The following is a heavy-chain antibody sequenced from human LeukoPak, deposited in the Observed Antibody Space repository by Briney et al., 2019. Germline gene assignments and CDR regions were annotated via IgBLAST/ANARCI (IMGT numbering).Heavy chain of an antibody. D-gene: IGHD3-22*01. J-gene: IGHJ6*02. CDR1: GYTFTRYC. CDR2: INAYNGNT. V-gene: IGHV1-18*01. Sequence: ASVTVSCQGSGYTFTRYCINWVGQVPGQGGEGMGWINAYNGNTNYAQKLQGRVTMTTDTSTSTAYMELRSLRSDDTAVYYCARELNYYDSSGYSDGMDVWGQGTTVTVSS. CDR3: ARELNYYDSSGYSDGMDV.